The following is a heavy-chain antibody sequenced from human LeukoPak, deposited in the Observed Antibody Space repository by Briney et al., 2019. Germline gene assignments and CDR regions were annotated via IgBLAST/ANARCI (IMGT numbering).Heavy chain of an antibody. V-gene: IGHV3-48*01. CDR3: ARVVGISPDY. J-gene: IGHJ4*02. CDR1: GFTLSSYS. Sequence: GGSLRLSCAASGFTLSSYSMNWVRQAPGKGLEWVSYISSSSSTIYYADSVKGRFTISRDNAKNSLYLQMNSLRAEDTAVYYCARVVGISPDYWGQGTLVTVSS. D-gene: IGHD6-13*01. CDR2: ISSSSSTI.